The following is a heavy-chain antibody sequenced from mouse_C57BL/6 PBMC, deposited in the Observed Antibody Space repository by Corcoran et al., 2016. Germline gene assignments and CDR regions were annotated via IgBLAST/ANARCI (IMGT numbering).Heavy chain of an antibody. D-gene: IGHD3-2*02. J-gene: IGHJ4*01. CDR1: GYTFTDYN. V-gene: IGHV1-18*01. CDR2: INPNNGGT. CDR3: ARKDSSGYSAMDY. Sequence: EVQLQQSGPELVKPGASVKIPCKASGYTFTDYNMDWVKQSHGKSLEWIGDINPNNGGTIYNQKFKGKATLTVDKSSSTAYMELRSLTSEDTAVYYCARKDSSGYSAMDYWGQGTSVTVSS.